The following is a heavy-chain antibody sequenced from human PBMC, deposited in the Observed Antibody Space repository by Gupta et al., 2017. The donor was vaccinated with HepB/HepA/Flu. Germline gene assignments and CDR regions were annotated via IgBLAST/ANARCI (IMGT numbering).Heavy chain of an antibody. J-gene: IGHJ1*01. CDR3: AKGSGSYYGVYFQH. Sequence: EVQLVESGGVVVQPGGSLRLSCAASGFTFDDYTMHWVRQAPGKGLEWVSLISWDGGSTYYADSVKGRFTISRDNSKNSLYLQMNSLRTEDTALYYCAKGSGSYYGVYFQHWGQGTLVTVSS. CDR2: ISWDGGST. V-gene: IGHV3-43*01. D-gene: IGHD1-26*01. CDR1: GFTFDDYT.